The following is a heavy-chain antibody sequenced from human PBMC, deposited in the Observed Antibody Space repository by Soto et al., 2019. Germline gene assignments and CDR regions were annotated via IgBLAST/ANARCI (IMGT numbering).Heavy chain of an antibody. Sequence: QVQLQESGPGLVKPSETLSLTCTVSGGSVSSGSYYWSWVRQPPGKTLEWIAYIYYSGSTNYNPSLKSRVTISVDTSKSQFSLKLSSVTAADTAVYYCVRVIRATSSKDWYFDLWGLGTLVTVSS. V-gene: IGHV4-61*01. J-gene: IGHJ2*01. D-gene: IGHD2-2*01. CDR3: VRVIRATSSKDWYFDL. CDR2: IYYSGST. CDR1: GGSVSSGSYY.